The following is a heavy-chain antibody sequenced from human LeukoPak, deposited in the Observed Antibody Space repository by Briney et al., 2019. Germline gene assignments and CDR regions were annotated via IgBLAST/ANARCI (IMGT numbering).Heavy chain of an antibody. CDR1: GFTFSSYG. CDR3: GRALEDLYGSGPFDY. V-gene: IGHV3-33*01. J-gene: IGHJ4*02. CDR2: IWYDGSNK. D-gene: IGHD3-10*01. Sequence: GGSLRLSCAASGFTFSSYGMHWVRQAPGKGLERVAVIWYDGSNKYYADSVKGRFTISRDNSNKTLYLQMNSLGAEETAVYYCGRALEDLYGSGPFDYWGQGTLVTVSS.